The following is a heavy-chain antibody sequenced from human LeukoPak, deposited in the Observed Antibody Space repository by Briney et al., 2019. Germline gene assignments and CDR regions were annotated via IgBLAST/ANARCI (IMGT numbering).Heavy chain of an antibody. V-gene: IGHV3-49*04. CDR1: GFTFGDFA. CDR3: SRGSIENGSGWYIDY. CDR2: ARNRAYGGAT. J-gene: IGHJ4*02. Sequence: GRSLRLSCTPSGFTFGDFAVAWVRQAPGKGLEWVGFARNRAYGGATEYAASAKRRFTISRDDSRNIAYMQMDGLKTDDTAVYHCSRGSIENGSGWYIDYWGQGTLVTVSS. D-gene: IGHD6-19*01.